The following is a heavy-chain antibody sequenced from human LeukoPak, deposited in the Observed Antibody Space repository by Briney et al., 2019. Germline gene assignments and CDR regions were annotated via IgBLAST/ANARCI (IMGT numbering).Heavy chain of an antibody. V-gene: IGHV1-69*02. D-gene: IGHD6-19*01. CDR2: IIPILGIA. CDR3: TRGRVYNSAWHEDY. CDR1: GGTFSSYT. Sequence: GASVKVSCKASGGTFSSYTISWVRQAPGQGLEWMGRIIPILGIANYAQKFQGRVTITADKSTSTAYMELSSLKTEDTAVYYCTRGRVYNSAWHEDYWGQATLVTVSS. J-gene: IGHJ4*02.